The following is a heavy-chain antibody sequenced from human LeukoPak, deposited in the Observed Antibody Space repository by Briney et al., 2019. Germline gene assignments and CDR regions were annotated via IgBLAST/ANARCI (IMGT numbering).Heavy chain of an antibody. V-gene: IGHV1-2*02. Sequence: GASVKVSCKASGYIFTGYYMHWVRQAPGQGLEWMGWINPNSGGTNYAQKFQGRVTMTRDTSISTAYMELSRLRSDDTAVYYCARNDNTMVRGVIIMGYWGQGTLVTVSS. CDR2: INPNSGGT. CDR1: GYIFTGYY. D-gene: IGHD3-10*01. CDR3: ARNDNTMVRGVIIMGY. J-gene: IGHJ4*02.